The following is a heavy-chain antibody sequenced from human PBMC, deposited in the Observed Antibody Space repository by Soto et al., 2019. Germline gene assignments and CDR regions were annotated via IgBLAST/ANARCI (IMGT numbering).Heavy chain of an antibody. J-gene: IGHJ1*01. CDR1: GFTFRSYS. D-gene: IGHD3-3*01. Sequence: PGGSLRLSCGASGFTFRSYSMNWVRQAPGKGLEWVSSISSSSSYIYYADSVKGRFTISRDNAKNTLYLQMNSLKTEDTAVYYCTTESGVVQEYFQHWGQGTLVTVSS. CDR3: TTESGVVQEYFQH. V-gene: IGHV3-21*03. CDR2: ISSSSSYI.